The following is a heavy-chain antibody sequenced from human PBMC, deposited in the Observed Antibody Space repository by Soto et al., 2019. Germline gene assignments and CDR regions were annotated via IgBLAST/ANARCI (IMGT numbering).Heavy chain of an antibody. CDR3: ARVAYGNGWIFDY. CDR1: GFSFSSYW. V-gene: IGHV3-7*01. Sequence: EVQLVESGGGLVQPGGSLRLSCAASGFSFSSYWMSWVRQASGKGLEWVANIKQDGSEKYYVDSVKGRFTLSRDNAKNSLQLQMSSLRDDDTAIYFCARVAYGNGWIFDYWGQGTLVTVSS. D-gene: IGHD6-19*01. J-gene: IGHJ4*01. CDR2: IKQDGSEK.